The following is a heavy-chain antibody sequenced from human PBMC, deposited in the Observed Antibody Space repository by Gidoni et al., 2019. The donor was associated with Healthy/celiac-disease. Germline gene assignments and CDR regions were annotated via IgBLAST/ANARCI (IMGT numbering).Heavy chain of an antibody. CDR1: GGPVSSGSSY. D-gene: IGHD2-8*01. Sequence: QVQLQESGPGLVKPSETLSLTCTVPGGPVSSGSSYWSWIRQPPGKGLEWIGYIYYSGSTNYNPSLKSRVTISVDTSKNQFSLKLSSVTAADTAVYYCARDSCTNGVCYGQNWFDPWGQGTLVTVSS. J-gene: IGHJ5*02. CDR3: ARDSCTNGVCYGQNWFDP. V-gene: IGHV4-61*01. CDR2: IYYSGST.